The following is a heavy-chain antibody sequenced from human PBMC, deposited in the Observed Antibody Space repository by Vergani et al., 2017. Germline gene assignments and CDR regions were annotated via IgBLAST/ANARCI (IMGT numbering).Heavy chain of an antibody. J-gene: IGHJ5*02. V-gene: IGHV3-11*01. CDR2: ISSSGSTI. Sequence: VQLLESGGGLVQPGGSLRLSCAASGFTFSDYYMSWIRQAPGKGLEWVSYISSSGSTIYYADSVKGRFTISRDNAKNSLYLQMNSLRAEDTAVYYCARSSYDFWSGYLPNWFDPWGQGTLVTVSS. CDR1: GFTFSDYY. CDR3: ARSSYDFWSGYLPNWFDP. D-gene: IGHD3-3*01.